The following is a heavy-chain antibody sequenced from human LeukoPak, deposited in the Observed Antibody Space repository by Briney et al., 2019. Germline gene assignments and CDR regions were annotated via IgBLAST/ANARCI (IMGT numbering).Heavy chain of an antibody. Sequence: CLRLSCAPSGFTFDDYAMHWGRQAPGKGLEWVSGISWNSSSIGYADSVKGRFTISRANDKNSLYLQMHSLRAEDTALYYCAKCLMVRGVIINWGQGTLVTVSS. CDR1: GFTFDDYA. D-gene: IGHD3-10*01. V-gene: IGHV3-9*01. CDR3: AKCLMVRGVIIN. J-gene: IGHJ4*02. CDR2: ISWNSSSI.